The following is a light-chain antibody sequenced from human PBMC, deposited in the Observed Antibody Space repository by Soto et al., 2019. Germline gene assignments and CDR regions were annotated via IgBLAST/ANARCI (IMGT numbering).Light chain of an antibody. J-gene: IGLJ2*01. CDR3: SSYTSSSTLDVV. CDR1: SSDVGGYNY. V-gene: IGLV2-14*01. CDR2: DVS. Sequence: QSALTQPASVSGSPGQSITISCTGTSSDVGGYNYVSWYQQHPGKAPKLMIYDVSNRPSGVSNRFSGSKSGTTASLTISGRRAEDEADYYCSSYTSSSTLDVVFGGGTKLTVL.